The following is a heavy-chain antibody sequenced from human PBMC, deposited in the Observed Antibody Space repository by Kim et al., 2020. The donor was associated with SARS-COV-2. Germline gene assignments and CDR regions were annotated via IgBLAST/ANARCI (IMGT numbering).Heavy chain of an antibody. V-gene: IGHV4-34*01. CDR1: GGSFSGYY. J-gene: IGHJ6*03. CDR3: ASGYTRGYYYYYMDV. CDR2: INHSGST. Sequence: SETLSLTCAVYGGSFSGYYWSWIRQPPGKGLEWIGEINHSGSTNYNPSLKSRVTISVDTSKNQFSLKLSSVTAADTAVYYCASGYTRGYYYYYMDVWGKGTTVTVSS. D-gene: IGHD3-16*01.